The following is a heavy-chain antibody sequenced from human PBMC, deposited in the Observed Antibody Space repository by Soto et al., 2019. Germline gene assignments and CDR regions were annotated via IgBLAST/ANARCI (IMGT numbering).Heavy chain of an antibody. CDR2: IVVGSGET. D-gene: IGHD2-15*01. CDR1: GFTFSNSA. Sequence: ASVKVSCKTSGFTFSNSAVQWVRQARGQRLEWMGRIVVGSGETQYAQKFRERVTITRDMSTSTAHMEVSSLASDDTAIYYCAAELYSKGTCCSFDIWGQGTMVTVSS. V-gene: IGHV1-58*01. CDR3: AAELYSKGTCCSFDI. J-gene: IGHJ3*02.